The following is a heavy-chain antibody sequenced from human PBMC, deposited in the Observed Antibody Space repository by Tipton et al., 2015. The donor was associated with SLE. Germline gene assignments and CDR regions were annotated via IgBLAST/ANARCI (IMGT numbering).Heavy chain of an antibody. CDR2: IHYSGST. Sequence: TLSLTCTVSDGSISSYYWTWIRQPPGKGLEWVGYIHYSGSTNYNPSLKSRVTISLDTSKNQFSLKLNSVTAADTAVYYCARVRGCGGDCYSWYFDLWGRGTLITVSS. J-gene: IGHJ2*01. CDR1: DGSISSYY. D-gene: IGHD2-21*01. V-gene: IGHV4-59*01. CDR3: ARVRGCGGDCYSWYFDL.